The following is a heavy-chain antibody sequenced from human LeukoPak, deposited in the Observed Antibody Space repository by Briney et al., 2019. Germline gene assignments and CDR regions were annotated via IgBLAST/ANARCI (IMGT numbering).Heavy chain of an antibody. D-gene: IGHD3-22*01. CDR1: GFTFSSYW. CDR3: ARVRGYDTSDYDY. CDR2: INTGGSST. J-gene: IGHJ4*02. V-gene: IGHV3-74*01. Sequence: PGGSLRLSCAASGFTFSSYWMSWVRQAPGKGLVWVSRINTGGSSTTYADSVKGRFTISRDNARNTLYLQMNSLRAEDTAVYSCARVRGYDTSDYDYWGQGTLVTVSS.